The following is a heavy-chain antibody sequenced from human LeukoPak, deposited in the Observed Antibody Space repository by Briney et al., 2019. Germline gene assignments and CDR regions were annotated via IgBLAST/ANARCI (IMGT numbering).Heavy chain of an antibody. Sequence: PGRSLRLSCAASGFTFSSYAMHWVRQAPGKGREWVAVISYDGSNKYYADSVKGRFTISRDNSKNTVYMQMNRLRAEDTAVYYCPRAPGGGYYDFWSGYYPWYFDYWGQGTLVTVSS. J-gene: IGHJ4*02. D-gene: IGHD3-3*01. CDR1: GFTFSSYA. CDR3: PRAPGGGYYDFWSGYYPWYFDY. V-gene: IGHV3-30-3*01. CDR2: ISYDGSNK.